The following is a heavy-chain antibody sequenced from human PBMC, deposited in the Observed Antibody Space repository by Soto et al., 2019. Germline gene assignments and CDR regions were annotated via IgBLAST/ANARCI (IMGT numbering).Heavy chain of an antibody. D-gene: IGHD4-17*01. Sequence: QVQLQESGPGLVKPSQTLSLTCTVSGGSISSGDYYWSWIRQPTGKGLEWIGYIYYSGSTYYNPSLKSRVTISVDTSKNQFSLKLSSVTAADTAVYYCARTTTVTTWWFDPWGQGTLVTVSS. CDR2: IYYSGST. V-gene: IGHV4-30-4*01. CDR1: GGSISSGDYY. J-gene: IGHJ5*02. CDR3: ARTTTVTTWWFDP.